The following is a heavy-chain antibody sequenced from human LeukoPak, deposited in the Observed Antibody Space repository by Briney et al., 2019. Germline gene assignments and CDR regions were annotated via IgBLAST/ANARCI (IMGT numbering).Heavy chain of an antibody. J-gene: IGHJ4*02. CDR3: AKAPQSRGLGTFDY. V-gene: IGHV4-59*08. Sequence: SGTLSLTCTVSGGSISSYYWSWIRQPPGKGLEWIGYIYYSGSTNYNPSLKSRVTISVDTSKNQFSLKLSSVTAADTAVYYCAKAPQSRGLGTFDYWGQGTLVTVSS. CDR2: IYYSGST. D-gene: IGHD3/OR15-3a*01. CDR1: GGSISSYY.